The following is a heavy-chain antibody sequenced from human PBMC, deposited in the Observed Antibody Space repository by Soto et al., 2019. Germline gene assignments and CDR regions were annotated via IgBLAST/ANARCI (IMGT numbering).Heavy chain of an antibody. CDR1: GYIFTSYY. CDR3: SRVDPGETSPFVH. CDR2: INPVDGSR. D-gene: IGHD3-10*01. J-gene: IGHJ4*02. V-gene: IGHV1-46*03. Sequence: QVQLVQSGAEVKKPGASVKVSCKASGYIFTSYYIHWVRQAPGQGHEWMGWINPVDGSRRFAQRFQGRVTMTRDTSTSTVYMEVSSLRSEDTAVYYCSRVDPGETSPFVHWGQGTLVTVSS.